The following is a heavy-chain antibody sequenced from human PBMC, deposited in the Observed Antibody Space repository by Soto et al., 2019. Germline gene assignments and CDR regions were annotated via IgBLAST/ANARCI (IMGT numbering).Heavy chain of an antibody. D-gene: IGHD2-2*01. CDR1: GFTFSDYY. V-gene: IGHV3-11*01. CDR2: ISSGGFIT. Sequence: QVQLVESGGGSVKPGGSLRLSCAASGFTFSDYYMSWIRQAPGKGLEWVSYISSGGFITYYADSVKGRFTTSWDKAKNSLYLQMNTLSANDTAVYYCATGLVPATKWGYYSYGLDVWGQGTTVTVSS. CDR3: ATGLVPATKWGYYSYGLDV. J-gene: IGHJ6*02.